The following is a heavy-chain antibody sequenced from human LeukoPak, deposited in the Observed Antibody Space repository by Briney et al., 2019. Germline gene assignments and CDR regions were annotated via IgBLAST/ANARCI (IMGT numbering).Heavy chain of an antibody. V-gene: IGHV1-18*01. CDR2: ISAYNGNT. CDR1: GYTFTSYG. J-gene: IGHJ4*02. CDR3: ARDLSIAVAGTSFDY. Sequence: GASVKVSCKASGYTFTSYGISWVRQAPGQGLEWMGWISAYNGNTNYAQKLQGRVTMTTDTSTSTAYMELRSLRSDDTAVYYCARDLSIAVAGTSFDYWGQGTLVTVSS. D-gene: IGHD6-19*01.